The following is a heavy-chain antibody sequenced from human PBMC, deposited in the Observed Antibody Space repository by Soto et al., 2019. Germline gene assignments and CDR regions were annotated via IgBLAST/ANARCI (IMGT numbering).Heavy chain of an antibody. CDR2: IYYSGST. D-gene: IGHD3-22*01. J-gene: IGHJ3*02. CDR1: GGSISSYC. CDR3: ASAGRGEYYYDSSGSVDI. Sequence: PSETLSLTCTVSGGSISSYCWSWIRQPPGKGLEWIGYIYYSGSTNYNPSLKSRVTISVDTSKNQFSLKLSSVTAADTAVYYCASAGRGEYYYDSSGSVDIWGQGTMVTVSS. V-gene: IGHV4-59*01.